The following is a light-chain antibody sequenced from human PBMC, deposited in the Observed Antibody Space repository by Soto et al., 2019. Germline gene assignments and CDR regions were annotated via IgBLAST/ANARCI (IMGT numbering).Light chain of an antibody. Sequence: EILMTQSPSTLALSPVALATISFRASQRVSSDLAWYQQKPGQSPRLLIYDASIRATGIPDRFSGSGSGTDFTLTISSLEAEDFAVYFCQQRSDWGTFGQGTKVDI. CDR1: QRVSSD. J-gene: IGKJ1*01. CDR3: QQRSDWGT. V-gene: IGKV3-11*01. CDR2: DAS.